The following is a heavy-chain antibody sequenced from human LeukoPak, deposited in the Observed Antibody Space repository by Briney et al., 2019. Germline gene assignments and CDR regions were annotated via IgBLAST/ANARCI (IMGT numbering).Heavy chain of an antibody. V-gene: IGHV4-59*12. CDR2: IYYSGST. Sequence: PSETLSLTCTVSGGSISSYYWSWIRQPPGKGLEWIGYIYYSGSTNYNPSLKSRVTISVDTSKNQFSLKLSSVTAANTAVYYCARGGTYYDFWSGYPSLPYFDYWSQGTLVTVSS. CDR3: ARGGTYYDFWSGYPSLPYFDY. CDR1: GGSISSYY. D-gene: IGHD3-3*01. J-gene: IGHJ4*02.